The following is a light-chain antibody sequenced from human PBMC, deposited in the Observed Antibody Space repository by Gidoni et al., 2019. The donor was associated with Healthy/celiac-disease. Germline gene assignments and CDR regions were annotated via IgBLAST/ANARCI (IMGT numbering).Light chain of an antibody. V-gene: IGKV3-20*01. CDR3: QQDGSSPLT. J-gene: IGKJ4*01. CDR1: QSVSSSY. CDR2: GAS. Sequence: EIVLTQTPGTLSLSPSERATLSCRASQSVSSSYLSWYQQKPGQAPRPLSYGASSRATGIPDRFSGSGSGTDFTITISRLEPEDFAVYYCQQDGSSPLTFXGXTKVEIK.